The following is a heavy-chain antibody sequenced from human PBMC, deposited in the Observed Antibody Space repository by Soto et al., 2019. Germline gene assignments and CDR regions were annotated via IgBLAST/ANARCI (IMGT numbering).Heavy chain of an antibody. CDR2: FNPNSGDT. J-gene: IGHJ3*02. CDR3: AREGGGIEAAGPGNDAFDI. CDR1: GYTLSGYY. V-gene: IGHV1-2*04. Sequence: GASVKVSCKASGYTLSGYYMHWVRQAPGQGLEWMGWFNPNSGDTNYAQKFQGWVTMTTDTSITTAYMELSRLKSDDTAVYYCAREGGGIEAAGPGNDAFDIWGQGTMVTVSS. D-gene: IGHD6-13*01.